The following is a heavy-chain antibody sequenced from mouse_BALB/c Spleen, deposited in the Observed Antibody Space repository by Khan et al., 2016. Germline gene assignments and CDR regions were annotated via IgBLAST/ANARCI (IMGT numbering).Heavy chain of an antibody. CDR2: INPDSSTI. V-gene: IGHV4-1*02. Sequence: EVKLLESGGGLVQPGGSLKLSCAASGFDFSRYWMSWVRQAPGKGLEWIGEINPDSSTINYTPSLKAKFIISRDNAKNKLYLQMSKVRSEDAALYYCARAGYYGYLAYWGQGTLVTVSA. J-gene: IGHJ3*01. D-gene: IGHD1-1*01. CDR3: ARAGYYGYLAY. CDR1: GFDFSRYW.